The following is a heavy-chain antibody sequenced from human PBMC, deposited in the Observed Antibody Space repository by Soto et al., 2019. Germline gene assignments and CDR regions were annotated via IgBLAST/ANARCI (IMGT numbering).Heavy chain of an antibody. D-gene: IGHD6-6*01. J-gene: IGHJ4*02. CDR2: IIPIFTTT. Sequence: VKVSCKASGGTFSNYAISWVRQAPGQGLEWMGGIIPIFTTTKYAQKFQGRVTFTADESTSTAYMELSSLRSEDTAVYYCAIEYSSSPPYYPIGYWGQGTLVTVSS. CDR3: AIEYSSSPPYYPIGY. CDR1: GGTFSNYA. V-gene: IGHV1-69*13.